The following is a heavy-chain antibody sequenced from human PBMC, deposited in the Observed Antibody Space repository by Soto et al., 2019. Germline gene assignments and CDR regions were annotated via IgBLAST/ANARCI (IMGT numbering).Heavy chain of an antibody. CDR2: IYYSGST. D-gene: IGHD3-9*01. Sequence: PSETLSLTCTVSGGSISSYYWSWSRQPPGKGLEWIGYIYYSGSTNYNPSLKSRVTISVDTSKNQFSLKLSSVTAADTAVYYCARDILTGYYTDYWGQGTLVTVSS. J-gene: IGHJ4*02. CDR1: GGSISSYY. CDR3: ARDILTGYYTDY. V-gene: IGHV4-59*01.